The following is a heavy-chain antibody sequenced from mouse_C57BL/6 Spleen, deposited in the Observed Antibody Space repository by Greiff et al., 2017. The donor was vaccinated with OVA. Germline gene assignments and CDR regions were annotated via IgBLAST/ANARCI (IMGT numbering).Heavy chain of an antibody. CDR1: GYAFSSSW. CDR3: AREVTTVVATGGY. J-gene: IGHJ2*01. Sequence: QVQLKQSGPELVKPGASVKISCKASGYAFSSSWMNWVKQRPGKGLEWIGRIYPGDGDTNYNGKFKGKATLTADKSSSTAYMQLSSLTSEDSAVYFCAREVTTVVATGGYWGQGTTLTVSS. CDR2: IYPGDGDT. V-gene: IGHV1-82*01. D-gene: IGHD1-1*01.